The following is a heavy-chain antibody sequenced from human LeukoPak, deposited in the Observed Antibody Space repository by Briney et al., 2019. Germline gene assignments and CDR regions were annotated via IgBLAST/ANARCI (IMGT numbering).Heavy chain of an antibody. D-gene: IGHD3-22*01. Sequence: GASVKVSCKASGYTFTGYYTHWVRQAPGQGLEWMGWINPNSGGTNYAQKFQDRVTMTRDTSISTAYMELSRLRSDDTAVYYCARVLLTYYFDSSGYYDYWGQGTLITVSS. J-gene: IGHJ4*02. V-gene: IGHV1-2*02. CDR1: GYTFTGYY. CDR2: INPNSGGT. CDR3: ARVLLTYYFDSSGYYDY.